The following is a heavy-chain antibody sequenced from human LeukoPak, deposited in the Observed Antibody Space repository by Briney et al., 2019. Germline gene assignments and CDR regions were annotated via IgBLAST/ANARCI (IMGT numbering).Heavy chain of an antibody. D-gene: IGHD3-10*01. CDR1: GFTFSRNG. J-gene: IGHJ4*02. Sequence: GGTLRLSCAASGFTFSRNGMTWVRQAPGKGLEWVSAISGSGGSTYYADSVKGRFTISRDNSKNTLYLQMNSLRAEDTAVYYCAKDRRAGSYDYWGQGTLVTVSS. CDR2: ISGSGGST. V-gene: IGHV3-23*01. CDR3: AKDRRAGSYDY.